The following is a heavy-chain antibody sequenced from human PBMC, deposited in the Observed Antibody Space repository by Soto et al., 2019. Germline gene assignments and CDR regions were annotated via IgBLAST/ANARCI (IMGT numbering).Heavy chain of an antibody. Sequence: GESLKISCKGSGYSFTSYWIGWVRQMPGKGLEWMGIIYPYDSDTRYSPSFQGQVTISADKSISTAYLQWTSLKASDTATYSCARRRYSYGNIYWSAPWGRGTLVTVSS. V-gene: IGHV5-51*01. D-gene: IGHD5-18*01. CDR3: ARRRYSYGNIYWSAP. J-gene: IGHJ5*02. CDR2: IYPYDSDT. CDR1: GYSFTSYW.